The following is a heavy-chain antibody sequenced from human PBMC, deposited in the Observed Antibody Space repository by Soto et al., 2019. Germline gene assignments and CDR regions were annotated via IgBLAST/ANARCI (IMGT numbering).Heavy chain of an antibody. CDR3: ARGGITMAWNYYYYGMDV. V-gene: IGHV4-34*01. CDR2: IIPTGST. D-gene: IGHD3-10*01. J-gene: IGHJ6*02. Sequence: SETLSLTCAVSGASVSGQYWSWVRQPPGKGLEWVGEIIPTGSTTYNPSLKSRLSFSLDTSNNHFSLNLSSVSVADTAVYYCARGGITMAWNYYYYGMDVWGQGTTVTVSS. CDR1: GASVSGQY.